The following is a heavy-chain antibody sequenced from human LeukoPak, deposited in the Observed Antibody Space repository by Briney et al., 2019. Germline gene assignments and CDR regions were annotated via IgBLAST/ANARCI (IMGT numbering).Heavy chain of an antibody. CDR2: IYYSGST. CDR1: GGSISSSSYY. CDR3: ARGDVIAVAGDFDY. J-gene: IGHJ4*02. Sequence: SETLSLTCTVSGGSISSSSYYWGWIRQPPGKGLEWIGSIYYSGSTYYNPSLKSRVTISVDTSKNQFSLKLSSVTAADTAVYYCARGDVIAVAGDFDYWGQGTLVTVSS. D-gene: IGHD6-19*01. V-gene: IGHV4-39*01.